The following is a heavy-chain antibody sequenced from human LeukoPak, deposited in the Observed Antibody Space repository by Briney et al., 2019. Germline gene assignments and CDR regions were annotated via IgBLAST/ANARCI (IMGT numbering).Heavy chain of an antibody. J-gene: IGHJ4*02. CDR2: IWSSGNKK. V-gene: IGHV3-33*01. D-gene: IGHD3-16*01. CDR3: AREWGYYDY. CDR1: GFTFSSHA. Sequence: GGSLRLSCAASGFTFSSHAIHWVRQAPGKGLEWVTQIWSSGNKKYYADSVRGRFTVSRDNAKNSPYLQMNSLRAEDTAVYYCAREWGYYDYWGQGTLVTVSS.